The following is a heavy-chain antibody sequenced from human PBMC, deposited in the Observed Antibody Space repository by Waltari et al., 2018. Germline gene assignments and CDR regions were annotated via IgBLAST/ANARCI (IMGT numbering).Heavy chain of an antibody. D-gene: IGHD1-7*01. CDR1: GYSFITYD. CDR2: MSPNHGRS. Sequence: QEQLVQSGAEVKKPGASVQVTCKTSGYSFITYDLNWVRRSPGQGLEWMGWMSPNHGRSRSAPKFHVRLTMTGDSSIDTAYMDLNSLTSEDTAIYYCVRMNRLGTAIDYWGQGSLVTVSS. CDR3: VRMNRLGTAIDY. V-gene: IGHV1-8*01. J-gene: IGHJ4*02.